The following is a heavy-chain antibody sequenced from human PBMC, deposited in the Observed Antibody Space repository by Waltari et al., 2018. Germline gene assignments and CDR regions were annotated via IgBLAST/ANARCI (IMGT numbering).Heavy chain of an antibody. CDR2: VNSGGSGM. CDR1: GFAFSSYW. J-gene: IGHJ4*02. D-gene: IGHD3-3*01. Sequence: EVQLVESGGGLVQPGGSLRLSCAASGFAFSSYWMHCVRQAPGKGLVWVARVNSGGSGMIYADSVKGRFTISRDNAKNTLHLQMNSLRVEDTAVYYCARVKFLEWLPQPAVLDYWGQGSLVIVSS. CDR3: ARVKFLEWLPQPAVLDY. V-gene: IGHV3-74*01.